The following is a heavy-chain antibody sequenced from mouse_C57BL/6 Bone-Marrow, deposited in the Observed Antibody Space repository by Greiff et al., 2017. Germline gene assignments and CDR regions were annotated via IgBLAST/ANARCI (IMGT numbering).Heavy chain of an antibody. Sequence: VPLQQPGAELVKPGASVKISCKASGYTFTDYYMNWVKQSPGKSLEWIGDINPNNGGTSYNQKFKGKATLTVDKSSSTAYMELRSLTSEDSAVYYCAREEYYDYDGAWFAYWGQGTLVTVSA. J-gene: IGHJ3*01. CDR2: INPNNGGT. D-gene: IGHD2-4*01. CDR3: AREEYYDYDGAWFAY. CDR1: GYTFTDYY. V-gene: IGHV1-26*01.